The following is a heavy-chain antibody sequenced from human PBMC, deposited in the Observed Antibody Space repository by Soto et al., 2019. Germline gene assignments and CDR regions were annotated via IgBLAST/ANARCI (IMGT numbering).Heavy chain of an antibody. Sequence: SGPTLVNPTQTLTLTCTFSGFSLSTSGMCVSWIRQPPGKAMEWLALIDWDDDKYYSTSLETRLTISKDTSKNQVVLTMTNMDLLDTATYYCARANSGSYVFDYWGQGTLVTVSS. J-gene: IGHJ4*02. D-gene: IGHD1-26*01. CDR3: ARANSGSYVFDY. CDR2: IDWDDDK. CDR1: GFSLSTSGMC. V-gene: IGHV2-70*01.